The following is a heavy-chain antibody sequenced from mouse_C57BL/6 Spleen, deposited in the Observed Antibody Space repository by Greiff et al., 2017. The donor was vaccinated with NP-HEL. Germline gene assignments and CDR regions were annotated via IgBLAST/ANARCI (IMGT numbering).Heavy chain of an antibody. Sequence: EVKLVESGGGLVQPGGSLKLSCAASGFTFSDYGMAWVRQAPRKGPEWVAFISNLAYSIYYADTVTGRFTISRENAKNTLYLEMSSLRSEDTAMYYCAREGYYYGSSSYAMDYWGQGTSVTVSS. J-gene: IGHJ4*01. V-gene: IGHV5-15*01. CDR3: AREGYYYGSSSYAMDY. D-gene: IGHD1-1*01. CDR2: ISNLAYSI. CDR1: GFTFSDYG.